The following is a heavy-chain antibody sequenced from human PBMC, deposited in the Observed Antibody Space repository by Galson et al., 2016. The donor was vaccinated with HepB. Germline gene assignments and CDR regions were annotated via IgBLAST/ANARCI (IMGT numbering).Heavy chain of an antibody. J-gene: IGHJ5*02. CDR1: GGSINSYS. Sequence: ETLSLTCTVSGGSINSYSWNWIRQPPGKALEWIGHIDNSGNTKYNPSLKSRVTISDDTSKNQFYLNLTTVTAADTAVYYCSGDFGSWKPAARRPVRWFDPWGQGTLVTVSS. V-gene: IGHV4-59*01. CDR2: IDNSGNT. CDR3: SGDFGSWKPAARRPVRWFDP. D-gene: IGHD2-2*01.